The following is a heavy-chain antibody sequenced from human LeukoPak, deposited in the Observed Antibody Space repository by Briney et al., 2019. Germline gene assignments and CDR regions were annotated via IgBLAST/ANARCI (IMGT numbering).Heavy chain of an antibody. CDR3: ARDRRYYDTSGTVYYDAMDV. D-gene: IGHD3-22*01. CDR1: GGSISSYY. Sequence: SETLSLTCTVSGGSISSYYWSWIRQPPGKGLEWIGYIYYSGSINYNPSLKSRVTISVDTSKNQLSLKLSSVTAADTAVYYCARDRRYYDTSGTVYYDAMDVWGQGTTVTVSS. J-gene: IGHJ6*02. CDR2: IYYSGSI. V-gene: IGHV4-59*01.